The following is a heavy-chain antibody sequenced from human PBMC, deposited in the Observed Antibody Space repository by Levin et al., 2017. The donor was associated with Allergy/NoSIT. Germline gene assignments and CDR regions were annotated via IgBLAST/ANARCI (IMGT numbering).Heavy chain of an antibody. D-gene: IGHD2-15*01. J-gene: IGHJ6*02. CDR1: GFTFSSYR. Sequence: SCAASGFTFSSYRMNWVRQAPGKGLEWVSSISSSSSYIYYADSVKGRFTISRDNAKNSLYLQMNSLRAEDTAVYYCARDGAKDVVVVVAATYRYYYDGMDVWGQGTTVTVSS. V-gene: IGHV3-21*01. CDR3: ARDGAKDVVVVVAATYRYYYDGMDV. CDR2: ISSSSSYI.